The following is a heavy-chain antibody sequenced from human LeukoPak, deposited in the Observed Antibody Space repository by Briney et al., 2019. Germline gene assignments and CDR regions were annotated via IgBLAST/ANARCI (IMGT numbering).Heavy chain of an antibody. CDR1: GFTFSNYW. V-gene: IGHV3-74*01. D-gene: IGHD6-6*01. CDR2: IKNDGSIT. Sequence: GESLRLSCVASGFTFSNYWMHWVRQAPGKGLVWVSRIKNDGSITSYAESVKGRFTISRDNAKNTLYLQMNSLRAEDTAVYYCARDRSIASDYWGQGTLVTVSS. J-gene: IGHJ4*02. CDR3: ARDRSIASDY.